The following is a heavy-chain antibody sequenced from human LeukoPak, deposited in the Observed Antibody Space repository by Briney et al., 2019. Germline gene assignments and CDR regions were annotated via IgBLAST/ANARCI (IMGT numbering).Heavy chain of an antibody. CDR2: IIHIFGRA. CDR3: ARGGYSYGFFVY. Sequence: SPVNVSCKASEGTFCSYAISWGRQAPGQELMCKGVIIHIFGRANYAQKFQGRVTLTADESTSTAYMELSRLRCNDTAVYYCARGGYSYGFFVYWGQGTLVTVS. CDR1: EGTFCSYA. V-gene: IGHV1-69*01. J-gene: IGHJ4*02. D-gene: IGHD5-18*01.